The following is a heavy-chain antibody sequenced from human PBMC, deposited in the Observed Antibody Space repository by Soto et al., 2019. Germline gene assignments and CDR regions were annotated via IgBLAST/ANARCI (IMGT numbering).Heavy chain of an antibody. CDR3: ARHHGPTTSEKRCDP. Sequence: QVHLVQSGVEVKTPGASVKVSCQASGYTFFTYDISWVRQAPGQGLEWLGWISTYSVDTKYAQKFQGRATMTTDTATTTAYLELRSLRSADTSVYYCARHHGPTTSEKRCDPWGQGTLVTVSS. V-gene: IGHV1-18*01. J-gene: IGHJ5*02. CDR1: GYTFFTYD. D-gene: IGHD5-12*01. CDR2: ISTYSVDT.